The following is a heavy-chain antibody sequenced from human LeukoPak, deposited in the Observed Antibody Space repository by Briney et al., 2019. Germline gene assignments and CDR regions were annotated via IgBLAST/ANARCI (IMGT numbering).Heavy chain of an antibody. Sequence: PGGSLRLSCAASGFTFSSYSMNWVRQAPGKGLEWVSSISSSSSYIYYADSVKGRFTISRDNAKNSLYLQMNSLRAEDTAVYYCASSLTIFGVVIDYWGQGTLVTVSS. CDR2: ISSSSSYI. D-gene: IGHD3-3*01. J-gene: IGHJ4*02. CDR3: ASSLTIFGVVIDY. V-gene: IGHV3-21*01. CDR1: GFTFSSYS.